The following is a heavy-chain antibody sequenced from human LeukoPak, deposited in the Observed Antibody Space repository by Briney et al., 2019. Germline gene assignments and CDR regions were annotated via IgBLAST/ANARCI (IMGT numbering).Heavy chain of an antibody. J-gene: IGHJ2*01. CDR2: IGSSGSTI. CDR1: GFTFSSYE. D-gene: IGHD2-2*01. CDR3: ASAVYCSSTSCYGRYFDL. Sequence: GGSLRLSCAASGFTFSSYEMNWVRQAPGKGLEGVSYIGSSGSTIYYADSVKGRFTISRDNAKNSLYLQMNSLRAEDTAVYYCASAVYCSSTSCYGRYFDLWGRGTLVTVSS. V-gene: IGHV3-48*03.